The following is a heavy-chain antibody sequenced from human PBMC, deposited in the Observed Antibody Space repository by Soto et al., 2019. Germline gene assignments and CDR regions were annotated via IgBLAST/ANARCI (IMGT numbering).Heavy chain of an antibody. J-gene: IGHJ4*02. CDR2: ISAYNGNT. D-gene: IGHD1-26*01. Sequence: QVHLVQSGAEVKMPGASVKVSCKASGFTFTSYAFTWVRQAPGQGLEWMGWISAYNGNTNYARNFRGRVTMTTDSSTSTVYMELGSLTYDDTAVYFCAGGFTGGPPDGVDSWGQGTLVSVSA. CDR3: AGGFTGGPPDGVDS. CDR1: GFTFTSYA. V-gene: IGHV1-18*01.